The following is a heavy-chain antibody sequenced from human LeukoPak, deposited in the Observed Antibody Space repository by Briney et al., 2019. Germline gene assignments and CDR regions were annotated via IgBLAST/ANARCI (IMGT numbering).Heavy chain of an antibody. V-gene: IGHV1-8*01. CDR3: AKDRYCSSPSCWNFDS. CDR1: GYTFTSYD. Sequence: GASVKVSCKASGYTFTSYDINWVRQATGQGLEWMGWMNPNSGNTGYAQKFQGRVTMTRNTSISTAYMELSSLRSEDTAVYYCAKDRYCSSPSCWNFDSWGQGTLVTVSS. J-gene: IGHJ4*02. D-gene: IGHD2-2*01. CDR2: MNPNSGNT.